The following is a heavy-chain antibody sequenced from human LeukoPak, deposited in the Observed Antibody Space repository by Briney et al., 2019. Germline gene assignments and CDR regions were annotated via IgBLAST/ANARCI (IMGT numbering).Heavy chain of an antibody. Sequence: SETLSLTCTVSGGSVSSGSYYWSWIRQPPGKGLEWIVYSYYSGSTNYNPYLKSRVTISVDTSKNQFSLKLSSVTAADTAVYYCANLYGDTIKFDYWGQGTLVTVSS. CDR1: GGSVSSGSYY. D-gene: IGHD4-17*01. V-gene: IGHV4-61*01. CDR2: SYYSGST. J-gene: IGHJ4*02. CDR3: ANLYGDTIKFDY.